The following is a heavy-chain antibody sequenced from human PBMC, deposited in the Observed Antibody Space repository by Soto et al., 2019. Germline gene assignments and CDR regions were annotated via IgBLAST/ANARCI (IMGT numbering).Heavy chain of an antibody. CDR1: GGSISSYY. V-gene: IGHV4-59*01. CDR3: ARVLGYSYGSYYYYYGMDV. CDR2: IYYSGST. D-gene: IGHD5-18*01. J-gene: IGHJ6*02. Sequence: PETLRVTCTVSGGSISSYYWSWIRQPPGKGLEWIGYIYYSGSTNYNPSLKSRVTISVDTSKNQFSLKLSSVTAADTAVYYCARVLGYSYGSYYYYYGMDVWGQGTTVTVS.